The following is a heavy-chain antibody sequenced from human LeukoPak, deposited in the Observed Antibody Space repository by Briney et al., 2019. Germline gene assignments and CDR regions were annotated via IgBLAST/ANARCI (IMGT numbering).Heavy chain of an antibody. D-gene: IGHD2-15*01. CDR2: IYHSGST. CDR1: GYSISSGYY. Sequence: SETLSLTCTVSGYSISSGYYWGWIRQPPGKGLEWIGSIYHSGSTYYNPSLKSRVTISVDTSKNQFSLKLSSVTAADTAVYYCARVGSIVVDSDYWGQGTLVTVSS. J-gene: IGHJ4*02. CDR3: ARVGSIVVDSDY. V-gene: IGHV4-38-2*02.